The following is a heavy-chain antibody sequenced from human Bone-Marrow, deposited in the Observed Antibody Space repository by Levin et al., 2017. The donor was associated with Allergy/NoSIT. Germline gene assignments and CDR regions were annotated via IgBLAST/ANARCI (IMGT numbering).Heavy chain of an antibody. V-gene: IGHV3-74*01. CDR1: GFVFSHYW. J-gene: IGHJ4*02. CDR3: TNGLTGEAY. CDR2: IKPDGTGA. Sequence: PGGSLRLSCTTSGFVFSHYWMHWVRQVPGKGLMHVSVIKPDGTGANYADSVKGRFTISRDNTKNTLFLQMNSLRAEDTALYYCTNGLTGEAYWGQGTPVTVSS. D-gene: IGHD7-27*01.